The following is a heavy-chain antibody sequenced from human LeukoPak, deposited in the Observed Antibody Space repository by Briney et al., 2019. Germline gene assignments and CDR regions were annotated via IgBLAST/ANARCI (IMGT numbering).Heavy chain of an antibody. CDR1: GGSFSGYY. CDR3: ARVDANPPAAGTEDY. D-gene: IGHD6-13*01. Sequence: PSETLSLTCAVYGGSFSGYYWSWIRQPPGKGLEWIGEINHSGSTNYNPSLKSRVTISVDTSKNQFSLKLSSVTAADTAVYYCARVDANPPAAGTEDYWGPGTLVTVSS. V-gene: IGHV4-34*01. J-gene: IGHJ4*02. CDR2: INHSGST.